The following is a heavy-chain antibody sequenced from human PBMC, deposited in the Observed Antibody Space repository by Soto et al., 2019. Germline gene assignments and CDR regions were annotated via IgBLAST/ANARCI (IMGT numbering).Heavy chain of an antibody. CDR1: GFTFDDYA. J-gene: IGHJ6*02. CDR2: ISWNSGSI. V-gene: IGHV3-9*01. CDR3: AKDASGITIFGVVIMGMGYYGMDV. D-gene: IGHD3-3*01. Sequence: GGSLRLSCAASGFTFDDYAMHWVRQAPGKGLEWVSGISWNSGSIGYADSVKGRFTISRDNAKNSLYLQMNSLRAEDTALYCCAKDASGITIFGVVIMGMGYYGMDVWGQGTTVTVSS.